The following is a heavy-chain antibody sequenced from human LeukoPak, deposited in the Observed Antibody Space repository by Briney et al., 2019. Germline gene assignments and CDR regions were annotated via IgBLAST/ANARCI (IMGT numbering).Heavy chain of an antibody. D-gene: IGHD3-10*01. CDR2: ISYDGSNK. Sequence: PGGSLRLSCAASGFTFSSYAMHWVRQAPGKGLEWVTIISYDGSNKHYADSVKGRFTISRDNSKNTLYLQMNSLRAEDTAVYYCARPDSYYYGSGSYYSSFDYWGQGTLVTVSS. V-gene: IGHV3-30*04. J-gene: IGHJ4*02. CDR3: ARPDSYYYGSGSYYSSFDY. CDR1: GFTFSSYA.